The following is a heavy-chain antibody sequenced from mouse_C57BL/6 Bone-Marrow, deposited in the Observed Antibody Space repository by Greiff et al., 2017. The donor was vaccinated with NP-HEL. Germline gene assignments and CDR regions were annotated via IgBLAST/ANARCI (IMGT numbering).Heavy chain of an antibody. CDR3: ARRMGRGFYFDY. CDR1: GYTFTDYY. V-gene: IGHV1-19*01. Sequence: VQLQQSGPVLVKPGASVKMSCKASGYTFTDYYMNWVKQSHGKSLEWIGVINPYNGGTSYNQKFKGKATLTVDKSSSTAYMELNSLTSEDSAVYYCARRMGRGFYFDYWGQGTTLTVSS. CDR2: INPYNGGT. J-gene: IGHJ2*01. D-gene: IGHD4-1*01.